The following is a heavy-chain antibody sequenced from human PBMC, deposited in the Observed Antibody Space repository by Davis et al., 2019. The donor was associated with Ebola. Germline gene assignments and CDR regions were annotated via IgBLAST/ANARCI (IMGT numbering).Heavy chain of an antibody. J-gene: IGHJ4*02. CDR3: ARGGAVAPD. CDR2: INRDGTTS. D-gene: IGHD4-23*01. CDR1: DYTFSSFW. V-gene: IGHV3-74*01. Sequence: GESLKICCNASDYTFSSFWTNCVPQAPVEGLEYVSRINRDGTTSNYTEVVRGRFTVSRDNAKNTLYLQMNSLRVEDTAVYFCARGGAVAPDWGPGTLVTVSS.